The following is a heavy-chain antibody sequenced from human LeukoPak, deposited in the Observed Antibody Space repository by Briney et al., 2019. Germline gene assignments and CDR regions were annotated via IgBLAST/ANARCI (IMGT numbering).Heavy chain of an antibody. Sequence: SESLSLACTVSGGSISSSSYDWGWIRQPPGKGLEWIGSIYDSGSTYYNPSLKSRVTISVDTSKNQSSLKLSSVTAADTAVYYCARGLLQIQLWSHPPYYMDVWGKGTTVTVSS. D-gene: IGHD5-18*01. V-gene: IGHV4-39*07. CDR2: IYDSGST. CDR3: ARGLLQIQLWSHPPYYMDV. J-gene: IGHJ6*03. CDR1: GGSISSSSYD.